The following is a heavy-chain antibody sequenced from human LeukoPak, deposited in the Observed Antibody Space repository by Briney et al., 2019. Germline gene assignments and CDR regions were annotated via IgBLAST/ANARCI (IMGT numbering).Heavy chain of an antibody. CDR2: IYTSGST. V-gene: IGHV4-4*07. J-gene: IGHJ4*02. D-gene: IGHD3-22*01. CDR1: GGSISSYY. CDR3: ARVGGYYYDSSGYFSI. Sequence: SETLSLTCTVSGGSISSYYWSWIRQPAGKGLEWIGRIYTSGSTNYNPSLKSRVTMSVDTSKNQFSLKLSSVTAADTAVYYCARVGGYYYDSSGYFSIWGQGTLVTVSS.